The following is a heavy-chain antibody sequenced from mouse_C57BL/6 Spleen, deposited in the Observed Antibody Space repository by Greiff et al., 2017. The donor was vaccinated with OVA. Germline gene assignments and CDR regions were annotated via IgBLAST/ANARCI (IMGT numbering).Heavy chain of an antibody. CDR2: IYPRSGNT. J-gene: IGHJ2*01. CDR1: GYTFTSYG. V-gene: IGHV1-81*01. CDR3: AYYYGSSPYYFDY. D-gene: IGHD1-1*01. Sequence: VKLVESGAELARPGASVKLSCKASGYTFTSYGISWVKQRTGQGLEWIGEIYPRSGNTYYNEKFKGKATLTADKSSSTAYMELRSLTSEDSAVYFCAYYYGSSPYYFDYWGQGTTLTVSS.